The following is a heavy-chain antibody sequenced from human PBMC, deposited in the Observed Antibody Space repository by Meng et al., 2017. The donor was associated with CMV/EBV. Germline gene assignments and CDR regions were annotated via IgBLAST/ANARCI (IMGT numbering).Heavy chain of an antibody. Sequence: ASLMISCAASGFAVSSNYMSWVRPAPGKGLEWGSVIYSGGSTYYADSVKGRFTISRDNSKNTLYLQMNSLRAEDTAVYYCAGSSSSYYYYGMDVWGQGTTVTVSS. CDR2: IYSGGST. CDR1: GFAVSSNY. CDR3: AGSSSSYYYYGMDV. J-gene: IGHJ6*02. V-gene: IGHV3-53*01. D-gene: IGHD6-6*01.